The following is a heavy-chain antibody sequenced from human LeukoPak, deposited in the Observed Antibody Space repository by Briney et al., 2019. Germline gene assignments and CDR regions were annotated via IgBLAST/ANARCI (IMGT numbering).Heavy chain of an antibody. J-gene: IGHJ4*02. D-gene: IGHD3-10*01. V-gene: IGHV1-2*02. CDR3: ARDMVRGVRPYGY. Sequence: GASVKVSCKASGYTFTGYYMHWVRQAPGQGLEWMGWINPNSGGTNYAQKFQGRVTMTRDTSISTAYMELSRLRSDDTAVYCCARDMVRGVRPYGYWGQGTLVTVSS. CDR1: GYTFTGYY. CDR2: INPNSGGT.